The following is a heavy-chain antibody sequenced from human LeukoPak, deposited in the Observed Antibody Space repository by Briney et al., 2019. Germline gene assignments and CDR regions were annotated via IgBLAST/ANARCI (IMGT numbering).Heavy chain of an antibody. CDR3: ARASYSSSCYDYFDY. CDR1: GFTFSSYE. J-gene: IGHJ4*02. CDR2: ISSSGSTI. Sequence: GGSLRLSCAASGFTFSSYEMNWVRQAPGKGLEWVSYISSSGSTIYYADSVKGRFTISRDNAKNSLYLQMNSLRAEDTAVYYCARASYSSSCYDYFDYWGQGTLVTLSS. D-gene: IGHD6-13*01. V-gene: IGHV3-48*03.